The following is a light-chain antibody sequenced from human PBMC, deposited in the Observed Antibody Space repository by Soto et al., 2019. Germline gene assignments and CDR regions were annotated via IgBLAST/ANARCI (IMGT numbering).Light chain of an antibody. CDR2: GAS. CDR1: QSVSRK. V-gene: IGKV3-15*01. CDR3: QQYDKWPRT. Sequence: EIVMTQSPATLSVSPGARATLSCRASQSVSRKLAWYQQTRGQAPRLLIYGASTRATGVPARFSGSGSGTEFTLTISNLQSEGFAVYHCQQYDKWPRTLGQGTKVDMK. J-gene: IGKJ1*01.